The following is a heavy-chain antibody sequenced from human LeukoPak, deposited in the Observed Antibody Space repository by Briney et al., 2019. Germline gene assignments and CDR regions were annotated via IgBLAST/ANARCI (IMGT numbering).Heavy chain of an antibody. J-gene: IGHJ4*02. CDR1: GYTFTGYY. CDR3: AGALLGYCSSTSCLDY. Sequence: ASVKVSCKASGYTFTGYYMHWVRQAPGQGLEWMGWINPNSGGTNYAQKFQGRATMTRDTSISTAYMELSRLRSDDTAVYYCAGALLGYCSSTSCLDYWGQGTLVTVSS. V-gene: IGHV1-2*02. D-gene: IGHD2-2*01. CDR2: INPNSGGT.